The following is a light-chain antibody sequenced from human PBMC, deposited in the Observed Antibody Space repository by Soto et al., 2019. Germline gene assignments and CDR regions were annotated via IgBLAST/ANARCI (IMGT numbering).Light chain of an antibody. CDR3: QQGGNWPLT. V-gene: IGKV3-11*01. CDR2: DAS. J-gene: IGKJ5*01. CDR1: QSVSSH. Sequence: EIVLTQSPATLSLSPGEGATVSCRASQSVSSHLAWYQQKRGQAPRLLIYDASSRASGIPARFSGSGSGTDFSLTISYLEPEDFAVYYCQQGGNWPLTFGQVTRLEIK.